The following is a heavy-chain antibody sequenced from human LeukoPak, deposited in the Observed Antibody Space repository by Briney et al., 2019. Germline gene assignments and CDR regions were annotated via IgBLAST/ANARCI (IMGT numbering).Heavy chain of an antibody. V-gene: IGHV4-39*07. D-gene: IGHD6-6*01. CDR3: AREIYSSSSRDAFDI. J-gene: IGHJ3*02. CDR1: GGSISSSSYY. Sequence: SETLSLTCTVPGGSISSSSYYWGWIRQPPGKGLEWIGSIYYSGSTYYNPSLKSRVTISVDTSKNQFSLKLSSVTAADTAVYYCAREIYSSSSRDAFDIWGQGTMVTVSS. CDR2: IYYSGST.